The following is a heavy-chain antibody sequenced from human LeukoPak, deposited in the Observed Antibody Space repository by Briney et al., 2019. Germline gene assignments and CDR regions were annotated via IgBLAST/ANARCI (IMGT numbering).Heavy chain of an antibody. CDR1: GGSISSYY. CDR2: IYYSGST. CDR3: ASLVGAYRNFDY. D-gene: IGHD1-26*01. J-gene: IGHJ4*02. Sequence: ASETLSLTCTVSGGSISSYYWSWIRQPPGKGLEWIGYIYYSGSTNYNPSLKSRVTISVDTSKNQFSLKLSSVTAADTAVYYCASLVGAYRNFDYWGQGTLVTVSS. V-gene: IGHV4-59*01.